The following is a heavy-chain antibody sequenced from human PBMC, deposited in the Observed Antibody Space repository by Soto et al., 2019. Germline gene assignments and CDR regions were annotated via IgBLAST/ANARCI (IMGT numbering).Heavy chain of an antibody. Sequence: QVQLVQSGVEVKKPGSSVKVSCRASGDTFRNYAINWVRQAPGQGVEWMGGIIPMFETAHYAERFQDRVTITADTSTTAAYMELTNLRSDDTAIYYCARVTCLVVLGTGPFDIWGQGTMVSVSS. J-gene: IGHJ3*02. D-gene: IGHD2-21*01. CDR1: GDTFRNYA. CDR2: IIPMFETA. V-gene: IGHV1-69*06. CDR3: ARVTCLVVLGTGPFDI.